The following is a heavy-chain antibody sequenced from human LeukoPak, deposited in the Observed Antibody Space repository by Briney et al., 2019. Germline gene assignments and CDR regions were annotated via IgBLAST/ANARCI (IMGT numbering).Heavy chain of an antibody. Sequence: PSETLSLTCTVSGGSIRYYYWTWIRQSPGKGLEWIGQIYYTGSTYYNPSLKRRVTISVDTSRNQFSLNLTSVTAADTAVYHCARGGTYNDILSFDPWGQGTLVTVSS. D-gene: IGHD3-9*01. CDR1: GGSIRYYY. CDR2: IYYTGST. J-gene: IGHJ5*02. CDR3: ARGGTYNDILSFDP. V-gene: IGHV4-59*01.